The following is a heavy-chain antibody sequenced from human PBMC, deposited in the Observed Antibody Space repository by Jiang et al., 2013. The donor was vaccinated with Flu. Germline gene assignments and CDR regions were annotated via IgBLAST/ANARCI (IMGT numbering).Heavy chain of an antibody. CDR3: ASDSRSSDYYYGMDV. D-gene: IGHD6-6*01. J-gene: IGHJ6*02. V-gene: IGHV4-59*08. CDR1: GGSISSYY. CDR2: IYYSGST. Sequence: LLKPSETLSLTCTVSGGSISSYYWSWIRQPPGKGLEWIGYIYYSGSTNYNPSLKSRVTISVDTSKNQFSLKLSSVTAADTAVYYCASDSRSSDYYYGMDVWGQGTTVTVSS.